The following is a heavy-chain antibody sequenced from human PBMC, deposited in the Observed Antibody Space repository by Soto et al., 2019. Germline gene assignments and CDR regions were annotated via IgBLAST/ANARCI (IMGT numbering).Heavy chain of an antibody. CDR3: ARHEGGAAADRPLDY. Sequence: TSETLSLTCTVSGASFTTYYCSWIRQPPGKGLEWIGYIYYSGSTYYNPALKSRVTMSIDTYTNQFSLKMNSVTAADTAVYYCARHEGGAAADRPLDYWGQGTLVTVS. V-gene: IGHV4-59*04. J-gene: IGHJ4*02. CDR1: GASFTTYY. D-gene: IGHD6-13*01. CDR2: IYYSGST.